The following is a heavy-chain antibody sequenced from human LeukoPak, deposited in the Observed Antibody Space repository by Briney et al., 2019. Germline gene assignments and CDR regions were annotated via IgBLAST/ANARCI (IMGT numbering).Heavy chain of an antibody. CDR2: ISSSSSYI. D-gene: IGHD5-18*01. CDR3: ARVARGYSYGWNIDY. CDR1: GFTFSSYS. V-gene: IGHV3-21*01. Sequence: GGSLRLSCAASGFTFSSYSMNWVRQAPGKGLEWVSSISSSSSYIYYADSVKGRFTISRDNAKNSLYLQMNSLRAEDTAVYYCARVARGYSYGWNIDYWGQGTLVTVSS. J-gene: IGHJ4*02.